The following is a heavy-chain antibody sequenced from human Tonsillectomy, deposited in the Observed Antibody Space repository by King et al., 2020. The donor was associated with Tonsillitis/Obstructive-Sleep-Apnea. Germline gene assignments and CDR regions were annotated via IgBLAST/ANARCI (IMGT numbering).Heavy chain of an antibody. J-gene: IGHJ5*02. Sequence: VQLVQSGAEVKKPGSSVKVSCATSGGTFSSYGISWVRQAPGQGLEWMGGIIPMFGSAKHAQKFQGRVAITADESTNTAYMELSSLRSEDTAVYYCAREGGGWFDPWGQGTLVTVSS. V-gene: IGHV1-69*01. CDR1: GGTFSSYG. CDR3: AREGGGWFDP. D-gene: IGHD3-16*01. CDR2: IIPMFGSA.